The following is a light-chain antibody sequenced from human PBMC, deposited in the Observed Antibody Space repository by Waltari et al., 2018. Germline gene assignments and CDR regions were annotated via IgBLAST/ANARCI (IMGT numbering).Light chain of an antibody. CDR2: GNS. CDR3: RSYDSSLEV. J-gene: IGLJ2*01. CDR1: SSNLGAGSA. Sequence: QSVLTQPPSVSGAPGPRVTISCTGSSSNLGAGSAVHWYQQLPGTAPKLLIYGNSNRPSGVPDRFSGSKSGTSASLAITGLQAEDEADYYCRSYDSSLEVFGGGTKLTVL. V-gene: IGLV1-40*01.